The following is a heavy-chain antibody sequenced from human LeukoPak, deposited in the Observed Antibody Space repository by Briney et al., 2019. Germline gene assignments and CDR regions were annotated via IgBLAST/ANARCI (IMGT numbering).Heavy chain of an antibody. Sequence: QPGGSLRLSCAASEFTVSSNYMSWVRQAPGKGLEWVSVIYSGGSTYYADSVKGRFTISRDNSKNTLYLQMNSLRAEDTAVYYCARDPLLYSYGQTYYYGMDVWGQGTTVTVSS. J-gene: IGHJ6*02. D-gene: IGHD5-18*01. V-gene: IGHV3-53*01. CDR2: IYSGGST. CDR1: EFTVSSNY. CDR3: ARDPLLYSYGQTYYYGMDV.